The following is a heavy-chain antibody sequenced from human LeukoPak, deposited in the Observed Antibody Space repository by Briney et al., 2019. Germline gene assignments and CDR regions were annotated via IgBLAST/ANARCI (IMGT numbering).Heavy chain of an antibody. D-gene: IGHD2-2*01. CDR1: GFTFSSYS. CDR3: ARGGAAITSAFDI. CDR2: ISSSSSYI. V-gene: IGHV3-21*01. Sequence: GGSLRLSCAASGFTFSSYSMNWVRQAPGKGLEWVSSISSSSSYIYYADSVKGRFTISRDNAKNSLYLQMNSLRAEDTAVYYCARGGAAITSAFDIWVQGTMVTVSS. J-gene: IGHJ3*02.